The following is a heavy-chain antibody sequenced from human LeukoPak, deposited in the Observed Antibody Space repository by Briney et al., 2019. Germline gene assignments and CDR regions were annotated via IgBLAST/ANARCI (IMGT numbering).Heavy chain of an antibody. CDR1: GGSISGYY. CDR2: IHYSGKA. D-gene: IGHD3-16*01. Sequence: PSETLSLTCTVSGGSISGYYWTWIRQPPGKGLEWIGQIHYSGKADYNPSLRSRITISVDTSKNQMSLKLSSVTAADTAVYYCARFGVYYDMGVWGQGTTVTGS. V-gene: IGHV4-59*01. J-gene: IGHJ6*02. CDR3: ARFGVYYDMGV.